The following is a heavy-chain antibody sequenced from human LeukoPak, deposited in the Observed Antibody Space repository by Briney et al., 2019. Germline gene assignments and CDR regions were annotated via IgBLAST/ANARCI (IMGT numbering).Heavy chain of an antibody. D-gene: IGHD1-1*01. J-gene: IGHJ5*01. V-gene: IGHV3-11*06. CDR1: GFTFSDYY. Sequence: PGGSLRLSCAASGFTFSDYYMAWIRQPPGKGLEWVSYISTTSSYTNYAVSVKGRFTISRDNPKNSLYLQMNSLRAEDTAVYYCARDIRRRNWCDFWGQGTLVSVFS. CDR3: ARDIRRRNWCDF. CDR2: ISTTSSYT.